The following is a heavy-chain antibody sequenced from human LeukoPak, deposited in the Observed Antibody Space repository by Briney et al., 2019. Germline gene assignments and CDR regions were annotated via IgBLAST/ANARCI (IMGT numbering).Heavy chain of an antibody. D-gene: IGHD3-10*01. CDR3: ARGYYYGSGPFDY. CDR1: GGSFSGYY. Sequence: SETLSLTCAVYGGSFSGYYWSWIRQPPGKGLEWIGEINHSGSTNYNPSLKSRVTISVDTSKNQFSLKLSSVTAADTAVYYCARGYYYGSGPFDYWGQGTLVTISS. J-gene: IGHJ4*02. CDR2: INHSGST. V-gene: IGHV4-34*01.